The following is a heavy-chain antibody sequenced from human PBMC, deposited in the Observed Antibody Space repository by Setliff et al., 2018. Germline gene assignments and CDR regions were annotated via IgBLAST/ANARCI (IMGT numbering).Heavy chain of an antibody. V-gene: IGHV1-24*01. Sequence: ASVKVSCKVSGYNLIEVSMHWVRQAPGKGLEWMGGFDPEDGETIYAQKFQGRVTNTMDTSASTTYMELSGLRSEDTAVYYCARLHCSGSSCYYDYWGQGTLVTVSS. CDR3: ARLHCSGSSCYYDY. CDR1: GYNLIEVS. D-gene: IGHD2-15*01. J-gene: IGHJ4*02. CDR2: FDPEDGET.